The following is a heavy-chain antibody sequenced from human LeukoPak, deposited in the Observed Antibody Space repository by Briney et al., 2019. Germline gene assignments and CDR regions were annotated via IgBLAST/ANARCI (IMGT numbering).Heavy chain of an antibody. J-gene: IGHJ6*03. CDR2: INHSGST. D-gene: IGHD6-6*01. CDR3: ARGRIAARQNYYYYYMDV. CDR1: GGSFSGYY. Sequence: PSETLSLTCAVYGGSFSGYYWSWIRQPPGKGLEWIGEINHSGSTNYNPSLKSRVTISVDTSKNQVSLKLSSVTAADTAVYYCARGRIAARQNYYYYYMDVWGKGTTVTVSS. V-gene: IGHV4-34*01.